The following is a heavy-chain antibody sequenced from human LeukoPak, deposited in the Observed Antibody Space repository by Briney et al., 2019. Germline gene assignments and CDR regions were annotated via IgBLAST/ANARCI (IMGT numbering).Heavy chain of an antibody. D-gene: IGHD6-13*01. CDR3: AKDSSSWYSVYYYYMDV. V-gene: IGHV3-30*02. CDR2: IRYDGSNK. CDR1: GFTFSSYG. Sequence: GGSLRLSCAASGFTFSSYGMHWVRQAPGKWLEWVAFIRYDGSNKYYADSVKGRFTISRDNSKNTLYLQMNSLRAEDTAVYYCAKDSSSWYSVYYYYMDVWGKGTTVTISS. J-gene: IGHJ6*03.